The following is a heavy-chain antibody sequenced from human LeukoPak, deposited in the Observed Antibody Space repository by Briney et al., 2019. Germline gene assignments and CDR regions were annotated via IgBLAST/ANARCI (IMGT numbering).Heavy chain of an antibody. D-gene: IGHD3-10*01. CDR1: GLTFSDYS. V-gene: IGHV3-21*01. Sequence: GGSLRLSCVASGLTFSDYSINWVRRAPGKGLEWVSSINPTSTSIYYADAVRGRFTISRDNAKSSLYLQIDSLRAEDTAVYYCVRLRRNSDRSYYYYYYDSWGRRILVTVSS. CDR3: VRLRRNSDRSYYYYYYDS. CDR2: INPTSTSI. J-gene: IGHJ5*01.